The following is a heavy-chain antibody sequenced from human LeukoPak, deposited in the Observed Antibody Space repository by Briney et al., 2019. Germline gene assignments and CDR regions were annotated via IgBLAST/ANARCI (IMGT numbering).Heavy chain of an antibody. J-gene: IGHJ5*02. CDR1: GYTFTSYG. CDR3: ARVNSYYDFWSGYLLAWFDP. Sequence: EASVKVSYKASGYTFTSYGISWVRQAPGQGLEWMGWISAYNGNTNYAQKLQGRVTMTTDTSTSTAYMELRSLRSDDTAVYYCARVNSYYDFWSGYLLAWFDPWGQGTLVTVSS. D-gene: IGHD3-3*01. CDR2: ISAYNGNT. V-gene: IGHV1-18*01.